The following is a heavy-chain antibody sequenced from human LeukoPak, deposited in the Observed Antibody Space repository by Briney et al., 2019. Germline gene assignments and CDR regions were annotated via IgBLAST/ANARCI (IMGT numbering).Heavy chain of an antibody. CDR1: GYTFTSYG. V-gene: IGHV1-18*01. Sequence: ASVKGSCKASGYTFTSYGISWVRQAPGRGLEWMGWISAYNGNTNYAQKLQGRVTMTTDTSTSTAYMELRSLRSDDTAVYYCARDGYYYDSSGYYPFWYWGQGTLVTVSS. CDR2: ISAYNGNT. J-gene: IGHJ4*02. D-gene: IGHD3-22*01. CDR3: ARDGYYYDSSGYYPFWY.